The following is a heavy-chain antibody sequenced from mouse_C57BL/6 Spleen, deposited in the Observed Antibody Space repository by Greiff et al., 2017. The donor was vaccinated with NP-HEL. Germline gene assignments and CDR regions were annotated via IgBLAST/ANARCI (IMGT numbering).Heavy chain of an antibody. CDR1: GYTFTSYW. Sequence: QVQLQQPGAELVRPGSSVKLSCKASGYTFTSYWMDWVKQRPGQGLEWIGNIYPSDSETHYNQKFKDKATLTVEKSSSTAYMQLSSLTSEDSAVYYGAILGGDYAGAWFAYWGQGTLVTVSA. J-gene: IGHJ3*01. CDR2: IYPSDSET. CDR3: AILGGDYAGAWFAY. D-gene: IGHD2-4*01. V-gene: IGHV1-61*01.